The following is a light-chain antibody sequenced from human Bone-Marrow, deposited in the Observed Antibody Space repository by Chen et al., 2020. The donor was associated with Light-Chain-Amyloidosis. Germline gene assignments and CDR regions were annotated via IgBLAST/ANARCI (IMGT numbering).Light chain of an antibody. Sequence: SYVLTQPSSVSVAPGQTATIACGGNNIGSTSVHWYQQTPGQAPLLVVYDDSDRPSGIPARLSGYNSGNTATLTISRVVAGDEADYYCQVWDRSSDRPVFGGGTKLTVL. CDR1: NIGSTS. V-gene: IGLV3-21*02. J-gene: IGLJ3*02. CDR2: DDS. CDR3: QVWDRSSDRPV.